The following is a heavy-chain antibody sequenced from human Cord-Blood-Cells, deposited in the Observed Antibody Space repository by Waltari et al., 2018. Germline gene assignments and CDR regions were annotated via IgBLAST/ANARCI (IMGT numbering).Heavy chain of an antibody. CDR2: INHSGST. Sequence: QVQLQQWGAGLLKPSETLSLTCAVYGGSFSGYYWSWIRQPPGKGLEWIGEINHSGSTNYNPSLKSRVTISVDTSKNQFSLKLSSVTAADTAVYYCARGAGGYSNYDYYFDYWGQGTLVTVSS. V-gene: IGHV4-34*01. CDR3: ARGAGGYSNYDYYFDY. D-gene: IGHD4-4*01. J-gene: IGHJ4*02. CDR1: GGSFSGYY.